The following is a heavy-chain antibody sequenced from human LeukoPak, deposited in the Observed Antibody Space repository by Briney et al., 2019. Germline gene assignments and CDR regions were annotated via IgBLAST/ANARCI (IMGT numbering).Heavy chain of an antibody. CDR1: GGTFTSYY. D-gene: IGHD6-13*01. V-gene: IGHV1-2*02. J-gene: IGHJ4*02. CDR2: INPKSGGT. CDR3: ATRSWLDY. Sequence: ASVKVSCKASGGTFTSYYMHWVRQAPGQGLEFMGWINPKSGGTNYAQKFQGRVTMTRDTSISTAYMEVSRLRFDDTAVYYCATRSWLDYWGQGTLVTVSS.